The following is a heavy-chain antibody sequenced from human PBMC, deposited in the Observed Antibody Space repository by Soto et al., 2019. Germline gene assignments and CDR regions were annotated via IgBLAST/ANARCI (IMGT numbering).Heavy chain of an antibody. D-gene: IGHD3-10*01. CDR3: ARDSGSGSYYNLDH. CDR2: ISYDGNLK. V-gene: IGHV3-30*03. Sequence: QVQLVESGGGAVQPGRSLRVSCAASGFTFDSYGMHWVRQAPGKGLEWVAGISYDGNLKEYTDAEKGRFTISRDNSKNTLYLQINSLRAADTAVYYCARDSGSGSYYNLDHWGQGTLVTVSS. J-gene: IGHJ4*02. CDR1: GFTFDSYG.